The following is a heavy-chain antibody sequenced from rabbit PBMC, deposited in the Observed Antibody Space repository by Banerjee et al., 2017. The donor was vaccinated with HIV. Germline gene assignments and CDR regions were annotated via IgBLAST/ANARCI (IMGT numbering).Heavy chain of an antibody. V-gene: IGHV1S45*01. CDR3: ARRGSDWGDDL. CDR1: GFSFSSNYW. D-gene: IGHD4-1*01. CDR2: IYAGSSGST. J-gene: IGHJ3*01. Sequence: QEQLEESGGGLVQPEGSLTLTCTASGFSFSSNYWICWVRQAPGKGLEWIACIYAGSSGSTYYASWAKGRFTISKTSSTTVTLQMTSLTAADMATYFCARRGSDWGDDLWGQGTLVTVS.